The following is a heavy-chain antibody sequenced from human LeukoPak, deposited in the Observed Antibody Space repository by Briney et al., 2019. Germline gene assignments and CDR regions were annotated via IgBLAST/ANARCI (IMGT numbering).Heavy chain of an antibody. D-gene: IGHD6-13*01. Sequence: PGGSLRLSCAASGFTFSSYAMHWVRQAPGKGLEYVSAISSNGGSTYYANSVKGRFTISRDNSKNMLYLQMGSLRAEDIAVYYCARQATRIAAAGTSIDYWGQGTLVTVSS. CDR3: ARQATRIAAAGTSIDY. V-gene: IGHV3-64*01. J-gene: IGHJ4*02. CDR1: GFTFSSYA. CDR2: ISSNGGST.